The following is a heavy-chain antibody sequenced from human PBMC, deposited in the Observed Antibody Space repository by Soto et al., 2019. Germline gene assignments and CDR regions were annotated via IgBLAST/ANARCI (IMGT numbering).Heavy chain of an antibody. D-gene: IGHD1-26*01. CDR1: GYAFNTYG. J-gene: IGHJ4*02. CDR2: INTNTGET. Sequence: QVQLVQSGAEVKEPGASVKVSCKASGYAFNTYGITWVRQAPGQGLEWMGWINTNTGETKYTQKFQGRVILTTDTSTSTAYMELRSLRSDDTAVYYCARKVIGSLTLEYWGQGTLVSVSS. CDR3: ARKVIGSLTLEY. V-gene: IGHV1-18*01.